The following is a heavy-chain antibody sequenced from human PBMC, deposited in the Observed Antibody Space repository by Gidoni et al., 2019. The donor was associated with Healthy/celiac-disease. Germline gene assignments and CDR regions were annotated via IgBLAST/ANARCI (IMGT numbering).Heavy chain of an antibody. D-gene: IGHD3-10*01. CDR1: GYTFTSYG. J-gene: IGHJ6*02. CDR2: ISAYNGNT. CDR3: ARDLPIYYYGSGSYYGMDV. V-gene: IGHV1-18*01. Sequence: QVQLVQSGAEVKKPGATVKVSCKAPGYTFTSYGISWVRQAPGQGLEWMGWISAYNGNTNYAQKLQGRVTMTTDTSTSTAYMELRSLRSDDTAVYYCARDLPIYYYGSGSYYGMDVWGQGTTVTVSS.